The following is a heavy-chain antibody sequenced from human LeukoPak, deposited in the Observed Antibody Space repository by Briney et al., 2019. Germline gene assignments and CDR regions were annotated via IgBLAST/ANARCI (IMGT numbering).Heavy chain of an antibody. CDR3: ARDYYDSSGYYYSGY. CDR2: ISSGSSTI. V-gene: IGHV3-48*01. CDR1: GLTFSTDN. J-gene: IGHJ4*02. D-gene: IGHD3-22*01. Sequence: GGSLRLSCAASGLTFSTDNMNWVRQAPGKGLEWVSYISSGSSTIYYADSVKGRFTISRDNAKNSLYLQMNSLRAEDTAVYYCARDYYDSSGYYYSGYWGQGTLVTVSS.